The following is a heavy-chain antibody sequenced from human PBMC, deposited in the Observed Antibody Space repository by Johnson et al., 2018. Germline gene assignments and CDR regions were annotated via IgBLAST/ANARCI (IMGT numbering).Heavy chain of an antibody. CDR2: ISYDGSNK. J-gene: IGHJ1*01. Sequence: QVQLVESGGGVVQPGRSXRLSCAASGFTFSSYGMHWVRQAPGKGLEWVAVISYDGSNKYYADSVKGRFTISRDNSKNTLYLQMNSLKAEDTAVYYWAKDREDYGDYGAGGNAEYFQHWGQGTLVTVSS. V-gene: IGHV3-30*18. CDR1: GFTFSSYG. CDR3: AKDREDYGDYGAGGNAEYFQH. D-gene: IGHD4-17*01.